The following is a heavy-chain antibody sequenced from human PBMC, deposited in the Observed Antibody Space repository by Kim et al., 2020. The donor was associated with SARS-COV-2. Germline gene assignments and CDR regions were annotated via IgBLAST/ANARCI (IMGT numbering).Heavy chain of an antibody. CDR2: SSYTGFS. CDR3: TRLPMSASGAYGWVDP. V-gene: IGHV4-31*03. J-gene: IGHJ5*02. D-gene: IGHD3-10*01. Sequence: SETLSLTCTVSGGSISSDGYFWNWVRQVPGKGLEWIGYSSYTGFSNYNPPLRRRAFVSLDTSKSQFSVELRSVTAADTAIYYCTRLPMSASGAYGWVDP. CDR1: GGSISSDGYF.